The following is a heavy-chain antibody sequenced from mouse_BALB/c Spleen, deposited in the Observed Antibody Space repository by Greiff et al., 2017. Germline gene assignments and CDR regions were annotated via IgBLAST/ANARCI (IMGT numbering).Heavy chain of an antibody. V-gene: IGHV1-87*01. D-gene: IGHD2-4*01. CDR2: IYPGDGDT. CDR1: GYTFTSYW. J-gene: IGHJ4*01. CDR3: ARPYDYDQGVYAMDY. Sequence: QVQLKQSGAELARPGASVKLSCKASGYTFTSYWMQWVKQRPGQGLEWIGAIYPGDGDTRYTQKFKGKATLTADKSSSTAYMQLSSLASEDSAVYYCARPYDYDQGVYAMDYWGQGTSVTVSS.